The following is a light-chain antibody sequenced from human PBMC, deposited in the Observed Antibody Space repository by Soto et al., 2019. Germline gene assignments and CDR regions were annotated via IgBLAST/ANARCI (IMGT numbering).Light chain of an antibody. V-gene: IGLV2-14*01. J-gene: IGLJ1*01. CDR1: SSDVGANIF. Sequence: QSVLTQPASVSGSPGQSITISCTGTSSDVGANIFVSWYQQHPGKVPKLMIYTVNSRPSGVSHRFSGSKSGNTASLTISGLQAEDDAYYYTSSFTADSTYVFGSGTKVTVL. CDR2: TVN. CDR3: SSFTADSTYV.